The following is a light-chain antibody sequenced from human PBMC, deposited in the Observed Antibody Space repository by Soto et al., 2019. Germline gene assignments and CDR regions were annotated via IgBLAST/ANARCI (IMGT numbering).Light chain of an antibody. Sequence: DIQMTQSPSSLSAFVGVRVTITCRASQGISNYLAWYQQKPWKVPKLLIYAASTLQSGVPSRFSGSGSGTDFNLSISGLQPEDVANYFCQKYNIVPLVFGGGTKVEIK. J-gene: IGKJ4*01. CDR2: AAS. V-gene: IGKV1-27*01. CDR1: QGISNY. CDR3: QKYNIVPLV.